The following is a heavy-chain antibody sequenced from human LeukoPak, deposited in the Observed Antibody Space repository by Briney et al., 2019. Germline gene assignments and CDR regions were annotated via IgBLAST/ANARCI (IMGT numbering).Heavy chain of an antibody. Sequence: SETLSLTCTVSGGAISSYYWSWIRQSPGKGLEWIGYIYYSGGTKYNPSLMSRVTISVDRAQNQFSLSLRSVTAADTAVYYCARDGLYDSSCYYMGSWGQGTLVIVSS. CDR1: GGAISSYY. D-gene: IGHD3-22*01. CDR2: IYYSGGT. CDR3: ARDGLYDSSCYYMGS. J-gene: IGHJ5*02. V-gene: IGHV4-59*01.